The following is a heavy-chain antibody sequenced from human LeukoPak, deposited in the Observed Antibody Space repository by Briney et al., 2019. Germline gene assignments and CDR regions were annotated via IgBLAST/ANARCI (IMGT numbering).Heavy chain of an antibody. CDR3: TRVRSGNDFDY. J-gene: IGHJ4*02. D-gene: IGHD3-10*01. V-gene: IGHV3-49*04. CDR2: IRSKAYGGTT. CDR1: GFTFGDYA. Sequence: GRSLRLSCTTSGFTFGDYAMSWVRQAPGKGLEWVGFIRSKAYGGTTQYAASLKGRFTISRDGSKTIAYLQMNSLKTEDTAVYYCTRVRSGNDFDYWGQGTLVTVSS.